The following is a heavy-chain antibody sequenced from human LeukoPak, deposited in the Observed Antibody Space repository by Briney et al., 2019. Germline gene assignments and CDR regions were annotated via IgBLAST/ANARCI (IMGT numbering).Heavy chain of an antibody. CDR1: GYTFTSYY. CDR3: AKATYSSSWYSGSAFDI. J-gene: IGHJ3*02. Sequence: ASVKVSCKASGYTFTSYYMNWVRQAPGQGLEWMGIINPSGGSTSYAQKFQGRVTMTRDTSTSTVYMELSSLRSEDTAVYYCAKATYSSSWYSGSAFDIWGQGTMVTVSS. D-gene: IGHD6-13*01. V-gene: IGHV1-46*01. CDR2: INPSGGST.